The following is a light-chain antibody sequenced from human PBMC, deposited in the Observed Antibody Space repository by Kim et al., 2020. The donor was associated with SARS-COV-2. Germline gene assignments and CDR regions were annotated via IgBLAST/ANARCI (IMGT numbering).Light chain of an antibody. CDR1: SSDVGGYGL. V-gene: IGLV2-11*01. CDR2: DVY. CDR3: CSYAGSFSWV. J-gene: IGLJ3*02. Sequence: QSALTQSRPVSGSPGQSVTISCTGTSSDVGGYGLVSWYQQFPGKAPKLIIYDVYNRPSAVPDRFSGSKSGNTASLTISGLQTEDEADYYCCSYAGSFSWVFGGGTQLTVL.